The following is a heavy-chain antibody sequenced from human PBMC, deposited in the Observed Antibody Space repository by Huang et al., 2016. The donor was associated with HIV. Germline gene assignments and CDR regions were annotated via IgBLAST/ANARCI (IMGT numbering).Heavy chain of an antibody. CDR1: GYTFSGYA. D-gene: IGHD3-16*01. CDR2: VSPYNGDT. V-gene: IGHV1-18*01. CDR3: ARKFGRDFDY. J-gene: IGHJ4*02. Sequence: QVKLVQSGAEVKKPGASVKVFCKTSGYTFSGYAITWVRQAPGQGREWRGWVSPYNGDTNYVQNLQGRVTMTTDMSTTTAYMELRSLTSDDTAIYYCARKFGRDFDYWGQGTLVTVSS.